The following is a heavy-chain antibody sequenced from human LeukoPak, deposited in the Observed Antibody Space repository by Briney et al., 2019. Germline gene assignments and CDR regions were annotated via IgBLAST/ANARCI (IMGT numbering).Heavy chain of an antibody. CDR2: ISAYNGNT. Sequence: AASMKVSCKASGYRFITYGLSWVRQAPGQGLEWMGCISAYNGNTNFAPKLQGRVTMNADTSTSTAYMELRSLRSDDTAVYYCARDVFEGFGERVIDAFDLWGQGTMVTVSS. J-gene: IGHJ3*01. D-gene: IGHD3-10*01. CDR1: GYRFITYG. V-gene: IGHV1-18*01. CDR3: ARDVFEGFGERVIDAFDL.